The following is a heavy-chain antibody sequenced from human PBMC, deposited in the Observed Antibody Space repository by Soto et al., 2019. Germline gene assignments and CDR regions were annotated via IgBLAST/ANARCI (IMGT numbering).Heavy chain of an antibody. CDR1: GFTFSSYA. D-gene: IGHD3-22*01. CDR3: AKDAPDYYDSSGYYFDY. CDR2: ISGSGGST. J-gene: IGHJ4*02. V-gene: IGHV3-23*01. Sequence: GGSLXLSCAASGFTFSSYAMSWVRQAPGKGLEWVSAISGSGGSTYYADSVKGRFTISRDNSKNTLYLQMNSLRAEDTAVYYCAKDAPDYYDSSGYYFDYWGQGTLVTVSS.